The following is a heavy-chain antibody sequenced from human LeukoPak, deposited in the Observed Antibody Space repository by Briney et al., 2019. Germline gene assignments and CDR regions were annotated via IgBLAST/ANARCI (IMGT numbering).Heavy chain of an antibody. J-gene: IGHJ2*01. Sequence: PGGSLRLSCAASGFTFSSYVMHWVRQAPGKGLEWVALIWYDGSHKYYGDSVKGRFTISRDNSKNTLYLQMNSLRAEDTAVYYCAKAPWAYYYDSSGYYPYWYFDLWGRGTLVTVSS. CDR3: AKAPWAYYYDSSGYYPYWYFDL. V-gene: IGHV3-33*06. CDR1: GFTFSSYV. CDR2: IWYDGSHK. D-gene: IGHD3-22*01.